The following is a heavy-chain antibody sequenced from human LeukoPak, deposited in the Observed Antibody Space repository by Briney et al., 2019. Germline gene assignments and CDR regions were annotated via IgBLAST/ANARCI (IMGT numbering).Heavy chain of an antibody. CDR3: AKDSEDIVVVVAAFDY. J-gene: IGHJ4*02. Sequence: GGSLRLSCAASGFTFSSYGMHWVRQAPGKGLEWVAVISYDGSNKYYADSVKGRFTISRDNSKNTLYLQMNSLRAEDTAVYYCAKDSEDIVVVVAAFDYWGQGTLVTVSS. CDR2: ISYDGSNK. D-gene: IGHD2-15*01. CDR1: GFTFSSYG. V-gene: IGHV3-30*18.